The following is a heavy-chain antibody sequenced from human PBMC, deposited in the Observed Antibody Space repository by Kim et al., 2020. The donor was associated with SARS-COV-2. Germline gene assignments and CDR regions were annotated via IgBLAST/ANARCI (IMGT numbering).Heavy chain of an antibody. Sequence: GGSLRLSCAVSGFTFSNYAMSWVRQAPGKGLEWVSAISGRGSGTYYAASVKGRFTISRDNSKNTLYLQMNSLRAEDTAVYYCEGSRYFDWLFDYWGQGILVTVSS. D-gene: IGHD3-9*01. CDR2: ISGRGSGT. J-gene: IGHJ4*02. CDR1: GFTFSNYA. V-gene: IGHV3-23*01. CDR3: EGSRYFDWLFDY.